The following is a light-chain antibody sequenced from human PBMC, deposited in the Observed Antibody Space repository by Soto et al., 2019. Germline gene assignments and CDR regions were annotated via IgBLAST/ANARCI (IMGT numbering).Light chain of an antibody. CDR2: DVS. V-gene: IGLV2-14*03. CDR3: SSYTSGSTLV. J-gene: IGLJ2*01. Sequence: QSALTQPASVSGSPGQSITISCTGTSSDVGGYNYVSWYQQHPGKAPKLMIYDVSNRPSGVPNRFSGSKSANTASLTISGLQAEDEGAYYCSSYTSGSTLVFGGGTKLTVL. CDR1: SSDVGGYNY.